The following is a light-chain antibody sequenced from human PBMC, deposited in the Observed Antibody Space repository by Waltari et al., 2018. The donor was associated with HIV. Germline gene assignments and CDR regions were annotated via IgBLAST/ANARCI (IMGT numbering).Light chain of an antibody. Sequence: QSALTQPASVSGSPGQSITISCTGTSSDVGGYNYVSWYQQHTGKAPKLMIYVGSNRPSGVSNRFSGSKSGNTASLTISGLQAEYEADYYCSSYTSSSTLEVFGGGTKLTVL. V-gene: IGLV2-14*03. CDR2: VGS. CDR1: SSDVGGYNY. CDR3: SSYTSSSTLEV. J-gene: IGLJ3*02.